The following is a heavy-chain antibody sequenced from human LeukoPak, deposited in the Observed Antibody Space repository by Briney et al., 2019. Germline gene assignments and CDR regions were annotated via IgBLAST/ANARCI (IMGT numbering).Heavy chain of an antibody. J-gene: IGHJ4*02. D-gene: IGHD1-26*01. CDR2: ISYDGSNK. Sequence: GGSLRLSCAASGFTFSSYAMHWVRQAPGKGLEWVAVISYDGSNKYYADSVKGRFTISRDNSKNTLYLQMNSLRAEDTAVYYCAREHYVSGSLPLNYWGQGTLVTVSS. CDR3: AREHYVSGSLPLNY. V-gene: IGHV3-30-3*01. CDR1: GFTFSSYA.